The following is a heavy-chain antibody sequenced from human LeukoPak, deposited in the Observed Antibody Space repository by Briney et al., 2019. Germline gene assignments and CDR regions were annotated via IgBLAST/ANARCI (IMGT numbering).Heavy chain of an antibody. V-gene: IGHV4-59*01. Sequence: PSETLSLTCTVSGGSIISYYWSWIRQPPGKGLEWIGYIYYSGSTNYNPSLKSRVTISVDTSKNQFSLKLSSVTAADTAVYYCARNDGMASSSWYGWFDPWGQGTLVTVSS. CDR2: IYYSGST. CDR3: ARNDGMASSSWYGWFDP. J-gene: IGHJ5*02. CDR1: GGSIISYY. D-gene: IGHD6-13*01.